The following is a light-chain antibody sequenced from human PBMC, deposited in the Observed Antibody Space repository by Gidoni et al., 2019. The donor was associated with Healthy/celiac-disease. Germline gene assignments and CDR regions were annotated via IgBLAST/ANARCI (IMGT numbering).Light chain of an antibody. Sequence: DIQMTQSPSSLSTSVGDRVTITCRASQRISTFLNWYQQQPGKAPNLLIYAASRLQSGVPSRFSGVGSGTDFTLTISSLQPEDFATYYCQQSYDTPWTFGQGTKVEMK. CDR3: QQSYDTPWT. J-gene: IGKJ1*01. CDR1: QRISTF. CDR2: AAS. V-gene: IGKV1-39*01.